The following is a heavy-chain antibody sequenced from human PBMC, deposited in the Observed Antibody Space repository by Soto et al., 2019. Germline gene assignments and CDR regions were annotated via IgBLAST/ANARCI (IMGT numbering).Heavy chain of an antibody. CDR3: ARGAPPFDD. V-gene: IGHV1-69*02. Sequence: ASVKVSCKASGGTFSTFTITWVRQAPGQGLEWMGRIIPIIGIINYAQKFQGRVTISADKFTGTAYMELTGLRTDDTAVYYCARGAPPFDDWGQGTLVTVSS. J-gene: IGHJ4*02. CDR1: GGTFSTFT. CDR2: IIPIIGII.